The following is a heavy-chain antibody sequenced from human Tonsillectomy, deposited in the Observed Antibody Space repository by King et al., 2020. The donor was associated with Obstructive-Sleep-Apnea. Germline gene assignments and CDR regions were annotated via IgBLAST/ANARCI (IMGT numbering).Heavy chain of an antibody. D-gene: IGHD3-22*01. CDR3: ARDDGSGCHPHGHDY. CDR1: GGSSSSSSYY. Sequence: QLQESGPGLVKPSETLSLTCTFSGGSSSSSSYYWGWVRQPPGKGLEWVGGIYYSGSTYSNPSLKRRVTISVDTSKNQFSLKLSSVTAADTAVYYCARDDGSGCHPHGHDYWGQGTLVTVSS. V-gene: IGHV4-39*07. J-gene: IGHJ4*02. CDR2: IYYSGST.